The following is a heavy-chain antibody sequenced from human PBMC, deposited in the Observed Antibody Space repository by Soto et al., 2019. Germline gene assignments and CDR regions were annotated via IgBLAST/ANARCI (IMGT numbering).Heavy chain of an antibody. Sequence: ASVKVSCKASGYTVTSYDIYWVRQATGQVLEWMGWMNPNTGNSGYAQKFQGRVTVTSDTSISTAHMELSSLRSEDTAVYYCARRAETNGWNGFGADKYYFDFWGQGTLVTVSS. V-gene: IGHV1-8*01. CDR1: GYTVTSYD. D-gene: IGHD1-1*01. J-gene: IGHJ4*02. CDR2: MNPNTGNS. CDR3: ARRAETNGWNGFGADKYYFDF.